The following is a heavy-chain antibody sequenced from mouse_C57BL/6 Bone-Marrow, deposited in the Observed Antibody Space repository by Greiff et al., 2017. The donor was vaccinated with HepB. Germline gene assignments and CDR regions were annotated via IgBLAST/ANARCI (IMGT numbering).Heavy chain of an antibody. CDR3: ARPVYYYGSSWYFDV. D-gene: IGHD1-1*01. J-gene: IGHJ1*03. CDR1: GFTFSDYY. V-gene: IGHV5-12*01. CDR2: ISNGGGST. Sequence: EVKLVESGGGLVQPGGSLKLSCAASGFTFSDYYMYWVRQTPEKRLEWVAYISNGGGSTYYPDTVKGRFTISRDNAKNTLYLQMSRLKSEETAMYYCARPVYYYGSSWYFDVWGTGTTVTVSS.